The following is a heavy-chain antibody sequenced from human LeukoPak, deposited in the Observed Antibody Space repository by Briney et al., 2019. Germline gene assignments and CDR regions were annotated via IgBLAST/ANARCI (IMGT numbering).Heavy chain of an antibody. CDR3: ARQGTSIVGATIDY. Sequence: SETLSLTCTVSGGSISSYYWSWIRQPPGKGLEWIGYIYYSGSTNYNPSLKSRVTISVDTSKNQFSLKLSSVTAADTALYYCARQGTSIVGATIDYWGQGTLVTVSS. CDR1: GGSISSYY. V-gene: IGHV4-59*08. CDR2: IYYSGST. J-gene: IGHJ4*02. D-gene: IGHD1-26*01.